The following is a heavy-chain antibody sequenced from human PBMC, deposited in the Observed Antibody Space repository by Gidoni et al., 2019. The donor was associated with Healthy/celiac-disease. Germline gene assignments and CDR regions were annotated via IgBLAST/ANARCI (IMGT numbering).Heavy chain of an antibody. CDR2: ISGSGGST. Sequence: AMSWVRQAPGKGLEWVSAISGSGGSTYYADSVKGRFTISRDNSKNTLYLQMNSLRAEDTAVYYCANIQAAGPDHALDYWGQGTLVTVSS. D-gene: IGHD6-13*01. J-gene: IGHJ4*02. V-gene: IGHV3-23*01. CDR1: A. CDR3: ANIQAAGPDHALDY.